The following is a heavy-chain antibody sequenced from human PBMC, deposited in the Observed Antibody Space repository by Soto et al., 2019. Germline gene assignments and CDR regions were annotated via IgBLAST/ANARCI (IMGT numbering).Heavy chain of an antibody. V-gene: IGHV3-48*02. CDR3: VRDYSFGFDS. J-gene: IGHJ4*02. CDR1: GFTFSSYS. CDR2: IWSASNI. Sequence: EVQLVESGGGLAQPGGSLRLSCAASGFTFSSYSVNWVRQAPGKGLEWVSNIWSASNIHYADSVKGRFTVSRDNAKNSMALQMNGLRDENTAVYYSVRDYSFGFDSWGQGILVTVSS. D-gene: IGHD6-13*01.